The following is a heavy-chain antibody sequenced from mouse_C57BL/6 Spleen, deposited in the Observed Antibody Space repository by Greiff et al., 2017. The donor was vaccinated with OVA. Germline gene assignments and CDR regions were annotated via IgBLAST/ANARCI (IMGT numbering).Heavy chain of an antibody. CDR2: IYPRSGNT. V-gene: IGHV1-81*01. Sequence: QVQLQQSGAELARPGASVKLSCKASGYTFTSYGISWVKQRTGQGLEWIGEIYPRSGNTYYNEKFKGKATLTADKSSSTAYMELRSLTSEDSAVYFCARRESSGYGDYYSMDDWGQGTSVTVSS. J-gene: IGHJ4*01. D-gene: IGHD3-2*02. CDR1: GYTFTSYG. CDR3: ARRESSGYGDYYSMDD.